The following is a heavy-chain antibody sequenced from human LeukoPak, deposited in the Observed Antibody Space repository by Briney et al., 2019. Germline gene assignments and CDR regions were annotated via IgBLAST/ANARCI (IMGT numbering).Heavy chain of an antibody. V-gene: IGHV3-23*01. CDR2: IGGSGGRT. CDR3: AKAPAGPEYSSTWKFGYNWFDP. CDR1: GFTFSSYG. D-gene: IGHD6-13*01. Sequence: SGGSLRLPCAASGFTFSSYGMSWVRQAPGKGLEWVSAIGGSGGRTYYADSVKGRFTISRDNSKNTLYLQMNSLRVEDTAIYYCAKAPAGPEYSSTWKFGYNWFDPWGQGTLVTVSS. J-gene: IGHJ5*02.